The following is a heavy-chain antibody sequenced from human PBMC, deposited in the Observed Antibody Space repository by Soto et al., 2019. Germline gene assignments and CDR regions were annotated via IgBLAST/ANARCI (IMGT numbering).Heavy chain of an antibody. Sequence: EVQLWESGGGLVQPGGSLRLSCAASGFTFNNYVMRWVRQAPGKGLEWVSTIFGSGTTTYYADSVRGRFTISRDNSKNTLFLQMNSLRAEDTAVYYCAKAAYSVWYEDYWGQGTLVTVSS. D-gene: IGHD6-19*01. CDR3: AKAAYSVWYEDY. CDR1: GFTFNNYV. CDR2: IFGSGTTT. J-gene: IGHJ4*02. V-gene: IGHV3-23*01.